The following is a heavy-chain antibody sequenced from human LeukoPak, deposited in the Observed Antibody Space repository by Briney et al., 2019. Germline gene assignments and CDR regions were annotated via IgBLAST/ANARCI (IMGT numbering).Heavy chain of an antibody. D-gene: IGHD6-19*01. V-gene: IGHV4-4*09. CDR3: AKGSGWYPI. CDR2: IYTSGST. Sequence: SETLSLTCTVSGDSISPHAWSWIRQPPGKGLEWIGYIYTSGSTNYNPSLRSRVTILVDTSKNQVSLKLSSVTAADTAVYYCAKGSGWYPIWDQGTLVIVSS. CDR1: GDSISPHA. J-gene: IGHJ4*02.